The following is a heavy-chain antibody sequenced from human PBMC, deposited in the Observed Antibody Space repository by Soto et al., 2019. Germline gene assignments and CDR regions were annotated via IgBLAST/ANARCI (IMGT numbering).Heavy chain of an antibody. CDR1: GASINSTSYY. CDR3: ARQIRYTYGDFPRYIDY. D-gene: IGHD5-18*01. V-gene: IGHV4-39*01. J-gene: IGHJ4*02. Sequence: PSETLSLTCTVSGASINSTSYYWGWIRQPPGKGLEWIGSVYFSGTPYYNPSLQSRLTISVDTSKNQFSLQLSSVTAADSAVYFCARQIRYTYGDFPRYIDYWGQGALVTVSS. CDR2: VYFSGTP.